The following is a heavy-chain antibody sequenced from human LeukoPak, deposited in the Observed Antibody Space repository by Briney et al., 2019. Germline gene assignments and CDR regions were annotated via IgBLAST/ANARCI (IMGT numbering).Heavy chain of an antibody. V-gene: IGHV3-7*01. D-gene: IGHD6-19*01. CDR3: ARQRGSGCLDY. J-gene: IGHJ4*02. Sequence: GGSLTLSCAASRFTLSNYWMSWASQPPGKGMEWVANIKQDGSETYYVDSVKGRFTISRDNAKNSLSLQMNSLRAEDTAVYYCARQRGSGCLDYWGQGTLVTVSS. CDR1: RFTLSNYW. CDR2: IKQDGSET.